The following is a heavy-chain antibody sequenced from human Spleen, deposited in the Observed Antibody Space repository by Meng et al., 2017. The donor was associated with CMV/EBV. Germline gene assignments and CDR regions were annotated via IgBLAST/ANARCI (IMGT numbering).Heavy chain of an antibody. Sequence: GGSLRLSCAASRVPFSRYGMHWVRQAPGKGLEWVAVIWYDGTKENYADSVKGRFTISRDKSKNTLYLQMNGLRAEDTAMYYCAEDSSTIYAFDRWGQGTMVTV. CDR3: AEDSSTIYAFDR. J-gene: IGHJ3*02. CDR2: IWYDGTKE. CDR1: RVPFSRYG. V-gene: IGHV3-33*03. D-gene: IGHD6-19*01.